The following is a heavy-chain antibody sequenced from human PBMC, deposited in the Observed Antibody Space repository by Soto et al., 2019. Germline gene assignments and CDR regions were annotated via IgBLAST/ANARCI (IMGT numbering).Heavy chain of an antibody. V-gene: IGHV4-59*08. CDR2: IYYSGST. CDR1: GGSISSYY. J-gene: IGHJ6*03. CDR3: ARIGDYGDPYYYYYMDV. Sequence: SETLSLTCTVSGGSISSYYWSWIRQPPGKGLEWIGYIYYSGSTNYNPSLKSRVTISVDTSKNQFSLKLSSVTAADTAVYYCARIGDYGDPYYYYYMDVWGKGTTVTVSS. D-gene: IGHD4-17*01.